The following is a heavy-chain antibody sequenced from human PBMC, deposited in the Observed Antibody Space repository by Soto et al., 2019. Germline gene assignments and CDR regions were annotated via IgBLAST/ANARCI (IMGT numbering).Heavy chain of an antibody. CDR3: VRTWHGFDI. J-gene: IGHJ3*02. Sequence: EVQLVESGGGLVQPGGSLRLSCAASGFTFSTYWMHWVRQAPEKGLLWVSHINGDGSYTDFADSVKGRFTISRDNGKNTVYLQMQSLRVEDTAVYFCVRTWHGFDIWGPWTMVTVSS. CDR2: INGDGSYT. V-gene: IGHV3-74*01. CDR1: GFTFSTYW.